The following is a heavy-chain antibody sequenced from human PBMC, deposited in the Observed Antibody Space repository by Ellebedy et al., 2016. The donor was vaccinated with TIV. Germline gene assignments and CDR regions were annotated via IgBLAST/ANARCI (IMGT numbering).Heavy chain of an antibody. CDR1: GFTFTNSA. V-gene: IGHV1-58*01. Sequence: SVKVSCXASGFTFTNSAVQWVRQARGQRLEWIGWIVVGSGNTNYAQKFQERVTITRDMSISTAYMELSSLRSEDTAVYYCAAESYGDYVGYFDYWGQGTLVTVSS. J-gene: IGHJ4*02. CDR2: IVVGSGNT. D-gene: IGHD4-17*01. CDR3: AAESYGDYVGYFDY.